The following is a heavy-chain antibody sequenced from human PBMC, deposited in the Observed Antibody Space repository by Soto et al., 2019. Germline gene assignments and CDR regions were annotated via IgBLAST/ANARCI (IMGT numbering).Heavy chain of an antibody. V-gene: IGHV4-34*01. CDR3: ARGRAAAAFPFDI. Sequence: QVQLQQWGAGLLKPSETLSLTYAVYGGSFSGYYWSWIRQPPGKGLEWIGEINHSGSTNYNPSLKSRVTISVDTSKNQFSLKLSSVTAADTAVYYCARGRAAAAFPFDIWGQGTMVTVSS. CDR2: INHSGST. CDR1: GGSFSGYY. D-gene: IGHD6-13*01. J-gene: IGHJ3*02.